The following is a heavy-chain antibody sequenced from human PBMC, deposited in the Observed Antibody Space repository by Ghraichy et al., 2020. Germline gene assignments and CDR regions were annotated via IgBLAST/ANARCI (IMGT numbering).Heavy chain of an antibody. D-gene: IGHD5-18*01. CDR2: IYYSGST. V-gene: IGHV4-59*01. CDR3: ARGGAAMEYYYYYGMDV. Sequence: SETLSLTSTVSGGSISSYYWSWIRQPPGKGLEWIGYIYYSGSTNYNPSLKSRVTISVDTSKNQFSLKLSSVTAADTAVYYCARGGAAMEYYYYYGMDVWGQGTTVTVSS. J-gene: IGHJ6*02. CDR1: GGSISSYY.